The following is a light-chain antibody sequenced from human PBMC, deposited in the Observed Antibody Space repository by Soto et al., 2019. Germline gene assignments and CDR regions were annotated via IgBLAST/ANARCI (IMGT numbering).Light chain of an antibody. V-gene: IGLV1-44*01. J-gene: IGLJ2*01. Sequence: QSVLTQPPSASGTPGQRVTISCSGSSSNIGSNTVNWYQQLPGTAPKLLIYSNNQRPSGVPDRVSGYKSGTSASLAISGLQSEDEAEYYCAAWDDSLNGVVFGGGTKLTVL. CDR2: SNN. CDR3: AAWDDSLNGVV. CDR1: SSNIGSNT.